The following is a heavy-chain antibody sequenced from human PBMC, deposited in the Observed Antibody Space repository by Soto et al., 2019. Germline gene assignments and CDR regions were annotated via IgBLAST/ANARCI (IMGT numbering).Heavy chain of an antibody. J-gene: IGHJ5*02. CDR2: IYYSGST. V-gene: IGHV4-59*01. Sequence: SSGTLSLTCTVSGGSIRSYYWGWVRPPPRKGLEWIGYIYYSGSTNYNPSLKSRVTISVDTSKNQFSLKLSSVTAADTAVYYCARDLGYDSSGYYHNWFDPWGQGTLVTVSS. D-gene: IGHD3-22*01. CDR3: ARDLGYDSSGYYHNWFDP. CDR1: GGSIRSYY.